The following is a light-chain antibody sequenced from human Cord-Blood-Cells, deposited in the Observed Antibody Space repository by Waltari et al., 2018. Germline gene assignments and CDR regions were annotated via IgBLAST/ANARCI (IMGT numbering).Light chain of an antibody. Sequence: DLVMTQSPDSLAVSLGERATINCKFSQSVLYSSNNKNYLAWYQQKPGQPPKLLISWASTRESGVPDRFSGSGSGTDFTLTISSLQAEDVAVYYCQQYYSTPRSFGQGTKLEIK. CDR3: QQYYSTPRS. J-gene: IGKJ2*03. CDR2: WAS. CDR1: QSVLYSSNNKNY. V-gene: IGKV4-1*01.